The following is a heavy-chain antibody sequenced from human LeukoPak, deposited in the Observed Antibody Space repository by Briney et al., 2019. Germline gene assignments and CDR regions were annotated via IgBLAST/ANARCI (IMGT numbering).Heavy chain of an antibody. CDR3: ARTRRGQLWNRARDFDY. CDR2: INPNSGGT. D-gene: IGHD5-18*01. J-gene: IGHJ4*02. V-gene: IGHV1-2*02. Sequence: ASVRVSCKASGYTFTGYYMHWVRQAPGQGLEWMGWINPNSGGTNYAQKFQGRVTITRNTSISTAYMELSSLRSEDTAVYYCARTRRGQLWNRARDFDYWGQGTLVTVSS. CDR1: GYTFTGYY.